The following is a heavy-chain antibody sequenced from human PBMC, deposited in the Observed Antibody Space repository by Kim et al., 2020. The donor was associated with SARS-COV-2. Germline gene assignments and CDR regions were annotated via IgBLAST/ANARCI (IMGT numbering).Heavy chain of an antibody. CDR2: EGSNH. V-gene: IGHV3-33*06. J-gene: IGHJ4*02. CDR3: ANFES. Sequence: EGSNHKAAGTVMGRFNISRDNSKNMLFLQMNSLRAEDAAVYYCANFESWGQGTLVTVSS.